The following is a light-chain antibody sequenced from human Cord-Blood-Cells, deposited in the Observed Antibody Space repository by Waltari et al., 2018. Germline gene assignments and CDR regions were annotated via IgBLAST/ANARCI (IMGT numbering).Light chain of an antibody. CDR1: SSDVGGYNY. CDR2: QVS. V-gene: IGLV2-14*01. J-gene: IGLJ3*02. Sequence: QSALTQPASVSGSPGQSITISCTGTSSDVGGYNYVSGYQQHPGKAPKLMIYQVSKRPSGVSNRFSGSKSGNTASLTISGLQAEDEADYYCSSYTSSSTWVFGGGTKLTVL. CDR3: SSYTSSSTWV.